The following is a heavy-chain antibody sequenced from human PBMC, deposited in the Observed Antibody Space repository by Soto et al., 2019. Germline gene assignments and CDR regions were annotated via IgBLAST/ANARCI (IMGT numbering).Heavy chain of an antibody. CDR2: IYPADSDT. CDR1: GDAFPRRW. Sequence: RGEFLKIYCRGPGDAFPRRWIAWVRQMPGKGLELMGLIYPADSDTRYSPSFEGQVTISVDKSISSAYLQWSRLKASDTAMYYCVRSQANELGTIRGAFDIWGQGTKVTVSS. D-gene: IGHD3-10*01. CDR3: VRSQANELGTIRGAFDI. J-gene: IGHJ3*02. V-gene: IGHV5-51*01.